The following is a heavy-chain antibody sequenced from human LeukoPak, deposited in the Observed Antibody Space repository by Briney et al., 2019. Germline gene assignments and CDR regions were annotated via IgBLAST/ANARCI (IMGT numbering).Heavy chain of an antibody. Sequence: PGGSLRLSCAASGFIFSNYGMNWVRQAPGKGLEWVSYISTSSTTIYYADSVRGRFTTSRDNAKHSLYLQMNSLRAEDTAVYYCARDRSVATPFDYWGQGTLVTVSS. CDR1: GFIFSNYG. CDR3: ARDRSVATPFDY. D-gene: IGHD5-12*01. V-gene: IGHV3-48*01. J-gene: IGHJ4*02. CDR2: ISTSSTTI.